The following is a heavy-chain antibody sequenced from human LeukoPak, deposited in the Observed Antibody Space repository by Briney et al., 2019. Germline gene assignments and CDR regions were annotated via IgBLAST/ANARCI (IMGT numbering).Heavy chain of an antibody. D-gene: IGHD3-10*01. V-gene: IGHV4-59*11. CDR3: ARGFSGVTAFDI. J-gene: IGHJ3*02. Sequence: SETLSLTCTVSGGSISSHYWSWIRQPPGKGLEWIGYIYSTWSTNYNPSLKSRVTISVDTSKNQFSLKLSSVTVADTAVYYCARGFSGVTAFDIWGQGTLVTVSS. CDR2: IYSTWST. CDR1: GGSISSHY.